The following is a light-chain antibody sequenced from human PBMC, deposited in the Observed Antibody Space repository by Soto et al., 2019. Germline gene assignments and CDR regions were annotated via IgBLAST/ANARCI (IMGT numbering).Light chain of an antibody. CDR3: QHYNDYSPYT. J-gene: IGKJ2*01. CDR2: KAS. Sequence: DIQMTQSPSTLSASVGDRVTITCRASQSISNSLAWYQQKPGKAPKLLIYKASSLESGVPSRFSGRGSGTEFTLAISSLQPDDFVTYYCQHYNDYSPYTFGQGTKLEIK. CDR1: QSISNS. V-gene: IGKV1-5*03.